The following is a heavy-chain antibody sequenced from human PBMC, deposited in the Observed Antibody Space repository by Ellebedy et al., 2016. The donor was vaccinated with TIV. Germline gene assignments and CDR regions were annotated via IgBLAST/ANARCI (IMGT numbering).Heavy chain of an antibody. D-gene: IGHD2-2*01. J-gene: IGHJ4*02. CDR3: ARPSYQLLSYYFDS. V-gene: IGHV3-33*01. Sequence: GESLKISCAASGFTFGRYGMHWVRQAPGKGLEWVAVIWFDGSKEFYADSVKGRFTISRDDSKNEVFLQMSSLRDEDTAVYYCARPSYQLLSYYFDSWGQGTLVTVSS. CDR2: IWFDGSKE. CDR1: GFTFGRYG.